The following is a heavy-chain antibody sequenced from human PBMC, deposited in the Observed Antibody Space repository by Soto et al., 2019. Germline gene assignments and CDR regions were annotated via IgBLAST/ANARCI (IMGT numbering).Heavy chain of an antibody. V-gene: IGHV3-23*01. J-gene: IGHJ5*02. Sequence: EVQLLESGGGLVQPGGSLRLSCTASGFTLTAYAINWVRRAPGKGLEWVSATTGGDGLTYYAYSVKGRFSVSSDTPGNSLYLQLSSLRPEDTAIYYCARVDRGSVARPTRLDPWGQGTLVTVSS. CDR3: ARVDRGSVARPTRLDP. CDR2: TTGGDGLT. D-gene: IGHD2-21*01. CDR1: GFTLTAYA.